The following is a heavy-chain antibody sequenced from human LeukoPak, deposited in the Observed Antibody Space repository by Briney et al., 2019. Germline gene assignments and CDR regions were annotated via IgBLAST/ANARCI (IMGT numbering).Heavy chain of an antibody. CDR1: GFTVSNNY. CDR2: IYNDDSA. CDR3: ARDRPGGSYLDFDY. Sequence: GGSLRLSCAASGFTVSNNYMSWVRQSPGKGLEGGSVIYNDDSASYADSVKGRLTISRDNSRNTLYLQMNSLRAEDTAVYYCARDRPGGSYLDFDYWGQGTLVTVSS. V-gene: IGHV3-66*01. D-gene: IGHD1-26*01. J-gene: IGHJ4*02.